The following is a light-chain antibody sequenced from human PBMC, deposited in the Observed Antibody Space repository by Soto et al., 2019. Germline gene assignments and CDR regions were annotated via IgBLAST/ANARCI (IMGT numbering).Light chain of an antibody. Sequence: QSALTQPSSVSGSPGQSISISCTGTSSDVGGYNYVSWYKHHPGKAPELMIYGVSNRPSGVSNRFSGSKSGNTASLTISGLQAEDEADYYCSSYTGSSTLLFGGGTKLTFL. V-gene: IGLV2-14*03. CDR1: SSDVGGYNY. CDR2: GVS. J-gene: IGLJ2*01. CDR3: SSYTGSSTLL.